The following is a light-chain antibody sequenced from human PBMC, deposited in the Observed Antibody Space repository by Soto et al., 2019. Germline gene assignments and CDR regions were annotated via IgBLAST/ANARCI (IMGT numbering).Light chain of an antibody. CDR2: GAS. CDR1: QSVSSSY. CDR3: QQRGNWPS. Sequence: EVVMTQSPATLSVSPGERATLSCRASQSVSSSYLAWYQQKPGQAPRLLIYGASSRATGIPARFSGSGSGTDFTLTISSLEPEDFAVYYCQQRGNWPSFGGGTKVDIK. J-gene: IGKJ4*01. V-gene: IGKV3D-20*02.